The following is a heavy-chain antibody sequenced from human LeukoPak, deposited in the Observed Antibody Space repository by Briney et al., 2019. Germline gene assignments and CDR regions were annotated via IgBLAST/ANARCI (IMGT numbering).Heavy chain of an antibody. V-gene: IGHV3-73*01. CDR2: IRSKANSYAT. J-gene: IGHJ3*02. CDR3: TRPSIGGSLGVGI. Sequence: GGSLRLSCAASGFTFSGSAMHWVRQASGKGLEWVGRIRSKANSYATAYAASVKGRFTISRDDSKNTAYLQMNSLKTEDTAAYYCTRPSIGGSLGVGIWGQGTMVTVSS. CDR1: GFTFSGSA. D-gene: IGHD1-26*01.